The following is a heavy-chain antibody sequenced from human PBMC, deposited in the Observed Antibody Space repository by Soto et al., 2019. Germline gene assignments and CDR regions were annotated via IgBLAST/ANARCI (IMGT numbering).Heavy chain of an antibody. CDR3: ARDIYAGVDTAMVEYYSYGMDV. CDR2: INPSGGST. D-gene: IGHD5-18*01. CDR1: GYTFTSYY. V-gene: IGHV1-46*01. J-gene: IGHJ6*02. Sequence: QVQLVKSGAEVKKPGASVKVSCKASGYTFTSYYMHWVRQAPGQGLEWMGIINPSGGSTSYAQKFQGRVTMTRDTSTSTVYMELSSLRSEDTAVYYCARDIYAGVDTAMVEYYSYGMDVWGQGTTVTVSS.